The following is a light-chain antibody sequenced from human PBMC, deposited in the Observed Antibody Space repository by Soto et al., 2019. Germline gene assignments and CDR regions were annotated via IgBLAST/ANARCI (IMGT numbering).Light chain of an antibody. CDR1: QSVSSNY. V-gene: IGKV3-20*01. Sequence: IVVTQSPGTLSVSPGERATFSCSASQSVSSNYLAWYQQKPGQAPRLLIYGAFKRATGIPDRFSGSGSGTDFTLTISRMEPEDFAVYCCQQYGSSPRTFGQGTKVDIK. J-gene: IGKJ1*01. CDR3: QQYGSSPRT. CDR2: GAF.